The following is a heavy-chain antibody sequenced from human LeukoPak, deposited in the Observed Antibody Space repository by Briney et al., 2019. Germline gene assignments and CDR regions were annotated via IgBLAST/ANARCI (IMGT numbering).Heavy chain of an antibody. CDR1: GGSISSYY. CDR2: IYYSGST. Sequence: KSSETLSLTCTVSGGSISSYYWSWIRQPPGKGLEWIGYIYYSGSTNYNPSLKSRVTISVDTSKNQFSLKLSSVTAADTAVYYCARAPRHYYSMGGFDPWGQGTLVTVSS. D-gene: IGHD3-22*01. V-gene: IGHV4-59*01. J-gene: IGHJ5*02. CDR3: ARAPRHYYSMGGFDP.